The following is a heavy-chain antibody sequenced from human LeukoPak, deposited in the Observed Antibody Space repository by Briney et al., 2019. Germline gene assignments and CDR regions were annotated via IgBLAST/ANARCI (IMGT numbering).Heavy chain of an antibody. CDR2: IRYDGSNK. V-gene: IGHV3-30*02. D-gene: IGHD2-8*02. Sequence: PGGSLRLSCAASGFTFSSYGMHWVRQAPGKGLEWVAFIRYDGSNKYYADSVKGRFTISRDNSKNTLYLQMNSLRVEDTAVYYCASYLYWWSDLGYWGQGTLVTVSS. CDR3: ASYLYWWSDLGY. J-gene: IGHJ4*02. CDR1: GFTFSSYG.